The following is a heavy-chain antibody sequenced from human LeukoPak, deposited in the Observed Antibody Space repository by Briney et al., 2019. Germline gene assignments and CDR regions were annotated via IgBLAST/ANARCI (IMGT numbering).Heavy chain of an antibody. D-gene: IGHD4-17*01. CDR2: IWYDGSNK. CDR3: ARDPTASGPGVI. J-gene: IGHJ3*02. Sequence: GGSLRLSCAASGFTFSSYGMHWVRQAPGKGLEWVAVIWYDGSNKYYADSVKGRFTISRDNSKNTLYLQMKSLRAEDTAVYYCARDPTASGPGVIWGQGTMVTVSS. CDR1: GFTFSSYG. V-gene: IGHV3-33*01.